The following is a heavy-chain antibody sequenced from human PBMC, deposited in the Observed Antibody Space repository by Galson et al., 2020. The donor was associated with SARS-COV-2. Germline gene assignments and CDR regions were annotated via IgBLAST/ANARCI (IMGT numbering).Heavy chain of an antibody. CDR2: ISSSSSYI. Sequence: NSGGSLRLSCAASGFTFSSYSMNWVRQAPGKGLEWVSSISSSSSYIYYADSVKGRFTISRDNAKNSLYLQMNSLRAEDTAVYYCARDKLPPYDYYGMDVWGQGTTVTVSS. V-gene: IGHV3-21*01. CDR1: GFTFSSYS. D-gene: IGHD2-15*01. CDR3: ARDKLPPYDYYGMDV. J-gene: IGHJ6*02.